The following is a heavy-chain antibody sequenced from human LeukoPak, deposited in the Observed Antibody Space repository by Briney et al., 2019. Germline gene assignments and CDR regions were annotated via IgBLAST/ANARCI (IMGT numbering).Heavy chain of an antibody. CDR1: GFTFSSYS. Sequence: GGSLRLSCAASGFTFSSYSMNWVRQAPGKGLEWVSSISSSSYIYYADSVKGRFTISRDNAKNSLYLQMNSLRAEDTAVYYCAKGALGSYHDYWGQGTLVTVSS. CDR3: AKGALGSYHDY. J-gene: IGHJ4*02. D-gene: IGHD3-10*01. V-gene: IGHV3-21*04. CDR2: ISSSSYI.